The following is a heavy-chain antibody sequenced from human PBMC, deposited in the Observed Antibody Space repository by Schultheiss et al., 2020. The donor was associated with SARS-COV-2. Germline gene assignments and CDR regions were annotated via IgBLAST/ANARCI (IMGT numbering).Heavy chain of an antibody. J-gene: IGHJ3*02. CDR2: IYYSGST. CDR3: ARGSRDAFDI. CDR1: TFGDYD. V-gene: IGHV4-30-4*08. Sequence: TFGDYDMSWFRQAPGKGLEWIGYIYYSGSTYYNPSLKSRVTMSVDTSKNQFSLKLSSVTAADTAVYYCARGSRDAFDIWGQGTMVTVSS.